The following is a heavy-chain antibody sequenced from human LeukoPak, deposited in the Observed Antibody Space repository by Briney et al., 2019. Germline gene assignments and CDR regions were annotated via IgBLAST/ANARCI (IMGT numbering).Heavy chain of an antibody. Sequence: ASVKVSCKASGYTFTGYYMHWVRQAPGQGLEWMGWINPNSGGTSYAQKFQGRVTMTRDTSISTAYMELSRLRSDDTAVYYCARERTGTPSDYWGQGTLVTVSS. D-gene: IGHD1/OR15-1a*01. CDR1: GYTFTGYY. J-gene: IGHJ4*02. CDR3: ARERTGTPSDY. V-gene: IGHV1-2*02. CDR2: INPNSGGT.